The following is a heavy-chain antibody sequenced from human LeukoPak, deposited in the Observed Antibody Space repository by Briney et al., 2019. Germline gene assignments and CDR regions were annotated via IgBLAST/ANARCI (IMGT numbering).Heavy chain of an antibody. J-gene: IGHJ3*02. CDR1: GGSISSNSYY. CDR3: ARVKTEVKGAFDI. Sequence: PSETLSLTCTVSGGSISSNSYYWGWIRQPPGKGLEWIGSIYYSGSTHYNPSLKSRVTISVDTSKNQFSLKLSSVTAADTAVYYCARVKTEVKGAFDIWGQGTMVTVSS. CDR2: IYYSGST. D-gene: IGHD2-21*02. V-gene: IGHV4-39*07.